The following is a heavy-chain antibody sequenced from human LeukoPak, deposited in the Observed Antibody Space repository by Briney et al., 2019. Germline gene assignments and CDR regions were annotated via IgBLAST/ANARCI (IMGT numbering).Heavy chain of an antibody. V-gene: IGHV1-46*01. CDR3: ARGYSSGDY. CDR2: INPSGGST. CDR1: GYTFASYY. J-gene: IGHJ4*02. Sequence: ASVKVSCKASGYTFASYYMHWVRQAPGQGLEWMGIINPSGGSTRYAQKFQGRVTMTRDMSTSTVYMELSSLISEDTAVYYCARGYSSGDYWGQGTLVTVSS. D-gene: IGHD6-19*01.